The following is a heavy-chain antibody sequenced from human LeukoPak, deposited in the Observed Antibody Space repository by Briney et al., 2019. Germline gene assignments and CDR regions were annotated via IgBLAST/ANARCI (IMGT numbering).Heavy chain of an antibody. Sequence: SGGSLRLSCAASGFTFSSYTMSWVGQAPGKGLEWVSSMSGSDGTTYYADSVKGRFAISRDNSKNTLYLQIYSLRAEDTAVYYCGKRQHGSGTYYGAFDIWGQETMDTVSS. CDR1: GFTFSSYT. V-gene: IGHV3-23*01. CDR3: GKRQHGSGTYYGAFDI. D-gene: IGHD3-10*01. CDR2: MSGSDGTT. J-gene: IGHJ3*02.